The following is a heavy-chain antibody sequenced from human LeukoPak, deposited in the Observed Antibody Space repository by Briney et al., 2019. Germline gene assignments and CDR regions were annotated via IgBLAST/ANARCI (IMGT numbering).Heavy chain of an antibody. J-gene: IGHJ5*02. Sequence: SETLSLTCAVPGASVSSGGSSWAWIRQPPGKGLEWIGYIYHIVNTFYNPSLQSRVTISVDRAKNQVSLRLTSVTAADTAVYYCARDSYGLGSNYFDPWGQGTQVTVSS. CDR3: ARDSYGLGSNYFDP. V-gene: IGHV4-30-2*01. CDR2: IYHIVNT. CDR1: GASVSSGGSS. D-gene: IGHD3-10*01.